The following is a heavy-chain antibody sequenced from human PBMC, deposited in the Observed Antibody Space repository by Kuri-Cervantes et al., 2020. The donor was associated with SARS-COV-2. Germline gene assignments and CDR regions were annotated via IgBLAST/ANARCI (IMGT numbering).Heavy chain of an antibody. CDR3: ARAGVRVLIDLYSNPGFDY. D-gene: IGHD4-11*01. CDR2: INHSGST. V-gene: IGHV4-34*01. J-gene: IGHJ4*02. Sequence: SETLSPTRAVYGGSFRGYYWSWIRQPPGKGLEWMGEINHSGSTNYNPHLKSRVTISVDTSKNQCSLKLSSVTAADTAVYYCARAGVRVLIDLYSNPGFDYWGQGTLVTVSS. CDR1: GGSFRGYY.